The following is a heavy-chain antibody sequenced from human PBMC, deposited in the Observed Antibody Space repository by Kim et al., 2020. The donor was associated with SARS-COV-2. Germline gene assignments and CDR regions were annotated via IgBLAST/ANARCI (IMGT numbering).Heavy chain of an antibody. CDR1: GYTFTSYG. V-gene: IGHV1-18*04. Sequence: ASVKVSCKASGYTFTSYGISWVRQAPGQGLEWMGWISAYNGNTNYAQKLQGRVTMTTDTSTSTAYMELRSLRSDDTAVYYCARDSGDCSGGSCYFNWFDPWGQGTLVTVSS. CDR3: ARDSGDCSGGSCYFNWFDP. J-gene: IGHJ5*02. CDR2: ISAYNGNT. D-gene: IGHD2-15*01.